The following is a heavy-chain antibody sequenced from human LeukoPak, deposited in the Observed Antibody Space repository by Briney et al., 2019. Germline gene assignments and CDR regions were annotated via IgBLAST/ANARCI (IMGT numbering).Heavy chain of an antibody. V-gene: IGHV3-33*06. CDR3: AKEDDYVWGSYYY. Sequence: PGGSLRLSCAASGFTFTSYGMXWXRXAPGXGLEWVXVIWYDGSNKYYADSVKGRFTISRDNSKNTLYLQMNSLRAEDTAVYYCAKEDDYVWGSYYYWGQGTLVTVSS. CDR1: GFTFTSYG. CDR2: IWYDGSNK. J-gene: IGHJ4*02. D-gene: IGHD3-16*01.